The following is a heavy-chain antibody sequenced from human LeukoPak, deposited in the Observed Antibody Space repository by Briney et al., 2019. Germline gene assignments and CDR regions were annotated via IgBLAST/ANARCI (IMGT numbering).Heavy chain of an antibody. D-gene: IGHD3-3*01. CDR3: ARDFWSGYYHYYYMDV. CDR2: IYYSGST. V-gene: IGHV4-59*01. J-gene: IGHJ6*03. CDR1: GGSISSYY. Sequence: SETLSLTCTVSGGSISSYYWSWIRQPPGKGLEWIGYIYYSGSTNYNPSLKSRVTISVDTSKNQFSLKLSSVTAADTAVYYCARDFWSGYYHYYYMDVWGKGTTVTVSS.